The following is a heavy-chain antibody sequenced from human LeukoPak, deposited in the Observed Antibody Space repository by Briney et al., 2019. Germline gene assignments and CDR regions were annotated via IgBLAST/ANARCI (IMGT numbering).Heavy chain of an antibody. V-gene: IGHV3-30-3*01. Sequence: GGSLRLSCAASGFTFSSYAMHWVRQAPGKGLEWVAVISYDGSNKNYADSVKGRFTISRDNSKNTLYLQMNSLRAEDTAVYYCARDPRPEGHIAAAGWNWFDPWGQGTLVTVSS. D-gene: IGHD6-13*01. CDR2: ISYDGSNK. CDR3: ARDPRPEGHIAAAGWNWFDP. CDR1: GFTFSSYA. J-gene: IGHJ5*02.